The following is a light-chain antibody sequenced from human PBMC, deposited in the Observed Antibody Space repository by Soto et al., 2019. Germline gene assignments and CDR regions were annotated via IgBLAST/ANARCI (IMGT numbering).Light chain of an antibody. J-gene: IGKJ4*01. CDR1: QDISNS. CDR2: DAS. Sequence: DIQMTQSPSSLSASVGDRVTITCQASQDISNSLNWYQQKPGKATNLLIYDASNLETEVKSRFSGSGSEKNFTLTISSLQPEDIATYHCQQYNNLPLNFGGGTKVDIK. CDR3: QQYNNLPLN. V-gene: IGKV1-33*01.